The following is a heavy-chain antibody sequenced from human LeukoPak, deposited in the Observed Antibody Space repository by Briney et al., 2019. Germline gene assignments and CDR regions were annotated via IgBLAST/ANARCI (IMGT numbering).Heavy chain of an antibody. CDR3: ARDQWDYDSSGYSHAFDI. V-gene: IGHV4-59*01. Sequence: SETLSLTCTVSGGSFSSYYWSWIRQPPGKGLEWTGYIHYSGSTNYNPSLKSRVTISVDTSKIQFSLKLSSVTAADTAVYYCARDQWDYDSSGYSHAFDIWGQGTMVTVSS. D-gene: IGHD3-22*01. J-gene: IGHJ3*02. CDR2: IHYSGST. CDR1: GGSFSSYY.